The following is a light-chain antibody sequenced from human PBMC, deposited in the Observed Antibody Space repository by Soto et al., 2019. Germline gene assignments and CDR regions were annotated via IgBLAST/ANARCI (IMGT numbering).Light chain of an antibody. CDR1: QSISSW. J-gene: IGKJ1*01. CDR2: DAS. V-gene: IGKV1-5*01. Sequence: DIQMTQSPSTLSASVGDRVTITCRASQSISSWLAWYQQKPGKAPKLLIYDASSLESGVPSRFSGSGSGTEFTLTISSLQPDEFAIYYCQQYNSYPWTFGQGTKVEIK. CDR3: QQYNSYPWT.